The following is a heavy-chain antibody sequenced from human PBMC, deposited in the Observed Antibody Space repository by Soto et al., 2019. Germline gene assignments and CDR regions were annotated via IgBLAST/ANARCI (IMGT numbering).Heavy chain of an antibody. D-gene: IGHD2-15*01. J-gene: IGHJ6*02. Sequence: QVQLVESGGGVVQPGRTLRLSCAASGFSFSSYAMHWVRQAPGKGLEWVAVIAYDGTKKYYEDSVKGRLTISRDNSNTLYLQMNSLRGEDTAVYYCARERVEYGDYQFYGMDVWGQGTTVTVSS. CDR3: ARERVEYGDYQFYGMDV. V-gene: IGHV3-30-3*01. CDR1: GFSFSSYA. CDR2: IAYDGTKK.